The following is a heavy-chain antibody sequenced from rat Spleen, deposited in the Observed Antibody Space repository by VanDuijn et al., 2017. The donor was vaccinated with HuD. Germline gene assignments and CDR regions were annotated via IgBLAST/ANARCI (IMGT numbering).Heavy chain of an antibody. D-gene: IGHD1-7*01. CDR1: GFTFSDYN. V-gene: IGHV5-7*01. CDR3: ARPSYGYPFAD. J-gene: IGHJ3*01. Sequence: EVQLVESGGGLVQPGRSLKLSCAASGFTFSDYNMAWVRQAPKKGLEWVASITFDGSNTFYRDSVKGRFTISRDNAKNTLYLQLGSLRSEDTATYYCARPSYGYPFADWGQGTLVTVSS. CDR2: ITFDGSNT.